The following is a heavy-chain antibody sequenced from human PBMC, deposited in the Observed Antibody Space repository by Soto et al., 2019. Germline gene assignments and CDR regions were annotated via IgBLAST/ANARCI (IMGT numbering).Heavy chain of an antibody. J-gene: IGHJ4*02. Sequence: QVQLVQSGAEVKKPGASVKVSCKASGYSFTSYPVHWVRQAPGQRLEWMGWINAGDGNTKYSQKFQGRVTITRDTSASTAYMELSSLRSEDTAVYYCTRDNSGLGDYWGQGTLVTVSS. V-gene: IGHV1-3*01. CDR1: GYSFTSYP. D-gene: IGHD1-26*01. CDR2: INAGDGNT. CDR3: TRDNSGLGDY.